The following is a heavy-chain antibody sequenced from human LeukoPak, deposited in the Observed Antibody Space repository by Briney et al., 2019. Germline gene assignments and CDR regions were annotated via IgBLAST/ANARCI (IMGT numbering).Heavy chain of an antibody. D-gene: IGHD3-22*01. Sequence: ASVKVSCKASGYTFTSYGISWVRRAPGQGLEWMGWISAYNGNTNYAQKLQGRVTMTTDTSTSTAYMELRSLRSDDTAVYYCARDAIQYYYHDSSGLGDYWGQGTLVTVSS. CDR1: GYTFTSYG. CDR3: ARDAIQYYYHDSSGLGDY. V-gene: IGHV1-18*01. J-gene: IGHJ4*02. CDR2: ISAYNGNT.